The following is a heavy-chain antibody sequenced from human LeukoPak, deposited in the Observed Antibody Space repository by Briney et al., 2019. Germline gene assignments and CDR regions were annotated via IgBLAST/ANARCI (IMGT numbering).Heavy chain of an antibody. Sequence: GGSLRLSCAASGFTFSDYYMSWLRQAPGKGLEWVSYISSSGSTIYYADSVKGRFTISRDNAKNSLYLQMNSLRAEDTAVYYCARVSSSPFYYYYYMDVWGKGTTVTISS. J-gene: IGHJ6*03. CDR2: ISSSGSTI. CDR3: ARVSSSPFYYYYYMDV. D-gene: IGHD6-13*01. V-gene: IGHV3-11*01. CDR1: GFTFSDYY.